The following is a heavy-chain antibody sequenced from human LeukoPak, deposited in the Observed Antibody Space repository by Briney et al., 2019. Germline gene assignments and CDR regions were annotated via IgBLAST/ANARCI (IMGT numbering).Heavy chain of an antibody. Sequence: PGGSLRLSCAASGFTFDDHAMHWVRQAPGKGLEWVSGISWNSGSIGYADSVKGRFTISRDNAKNSLYLQMNSLRAEDTALYYCAKDRTAVAGTPLDYWGQGTLVTVSS. CDR3: AKDRTAVAGTPLDY. J-gene: IGHJ4*02. V-gene: IGHV3-9*01. CDR2: ISWNSGSI. CDR1: GFTFDDHA. D-gene: IGHD6-19*01.